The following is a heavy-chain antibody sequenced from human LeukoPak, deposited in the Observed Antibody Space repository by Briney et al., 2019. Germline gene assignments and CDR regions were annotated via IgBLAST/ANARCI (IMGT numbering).Heavy chain of an antibody. D-gene: IGHD1-26*01. Sequence: GGSLRLSCAASGFTFSNAWMNWVRQAPGKGLEWVGRVKSKIDGGAGTTDYAAPVKGRFTISRDDSRNTLYLQMNSLKTEDTAVYYCTTSGNPSLIDIRGRGTMVTVSP. CDR1: GFTFSNAW. CDR3: TTSGNPSLIDI. V-gene: IGHV3-15*07. CDR2: VKSKIDGGAGTT. J-gene: IGHJ3*02.